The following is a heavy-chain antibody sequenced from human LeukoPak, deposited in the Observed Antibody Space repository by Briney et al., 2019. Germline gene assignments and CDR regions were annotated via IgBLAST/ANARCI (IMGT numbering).Heavy chain of an antibody. CDR2: INTDGSGT. V-gene: IGHV3-74*01. J-gene: IGHJ4*01. D-gene: IGHD1-26*01. Sequence: GGSLRLSCAVSGFTFISYGMQWVRQAPGKGLAWVSRINTDGSGTAYADSVKGRFTISRDNAKNTLYLQMNSLRADDTALYYCARELPREEKLDYWGQGTLVTVSS. CDR1: GFTFISYG. CDR3: ARELPREEKLDY.